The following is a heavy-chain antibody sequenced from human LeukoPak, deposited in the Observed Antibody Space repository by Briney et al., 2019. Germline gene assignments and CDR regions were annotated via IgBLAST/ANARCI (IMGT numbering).Heavy chain of an antibody. Sequence: PSETLSLTCTVSGYSISSGYYWGWIRQPPGRGLEWIGSIYHSGSTYYNPSLKSRVTISVDTSKNQFSLKLSSVTAADTAVYYCARDRRELGYSSGWYEIYNWFDPWGQGTLVTVSS. CDR2: IYHSGST. J-gene: IGHJ5*02. V-gene: IGHV4-38-2*02. CDR1: GYSISSGYY. CDR3: ARDRRELGYSSGWYEIYNWFDP. D-gene: IGHD6-19*01.